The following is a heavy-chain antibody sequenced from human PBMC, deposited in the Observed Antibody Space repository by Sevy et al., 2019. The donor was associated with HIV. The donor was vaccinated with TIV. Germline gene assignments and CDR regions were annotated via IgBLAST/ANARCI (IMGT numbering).Heavy chain of an antibody. D-gene: IGHD1-1*01. V-gene: IGHV3-23*01. CDR3: AKDGNPAAVYYYMDV. CDR2: ISGSGGST. J-gene: IGHJ6*03. Sequence: GGSLRLSCAASGFTFSSYAMSWVRQAPGKGLEWVSAISGSGGSTYYAESVKGRFTISRDNSKNTLYLQMNSLRAEDTAVYYCAKDGNPAAVYYYMDVWGKVTTVTVSS. CDR1: GFTFSSYA.